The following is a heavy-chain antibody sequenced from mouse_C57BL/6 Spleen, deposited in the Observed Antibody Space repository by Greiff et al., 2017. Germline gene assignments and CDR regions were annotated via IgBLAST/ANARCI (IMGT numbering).Heavy chain of an antibody. CDR2: IHPNSGST. J-gene: IGHJ4*01. V-gene: IGHV1-64*01. D-gene: IGHD2-4*01. CDR3: ARVAIYYDYPYAMDY. CDR1: GYTFTSYW. Sequence: VQLQQPGAELVKPGASVKLSCKASGYTFTSYWMHWVKQRPGQGLEWIGMIHPNSGSTNYNEKFKSKATLTVDKSSSTAYMQLSSLTSEDSAVYYCARVAIYYDYPYAMDYWGQGTSVTVSS.